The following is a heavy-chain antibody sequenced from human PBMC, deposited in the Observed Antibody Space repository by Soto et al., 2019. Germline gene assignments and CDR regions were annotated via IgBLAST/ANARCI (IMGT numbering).Heavy chain of an antibody. Sequence: PSETLSLTCAVSGGSISSGYYCWGWLRQPPGKGLEWVGYIYYSGSTYYNPSLKSRVTISVDTTKNQFPLKLSPVTAAATAVYYCARDRKVDGSFFDYWGQGTLVTVSS. CDR2: IYYSGST. CDR3: ARDRKVDGSFFDY. CDR1: GGSISSGYYC. V-gene: IGHV4-30-4*01. D-gene: IGHD5-12*01. J-gene: IGHJ4*02.